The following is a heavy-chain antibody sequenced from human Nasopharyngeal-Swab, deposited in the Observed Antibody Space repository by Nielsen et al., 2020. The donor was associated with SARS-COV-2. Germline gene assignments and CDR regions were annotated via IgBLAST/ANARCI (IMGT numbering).Heavy chain of an antibody. CDR2: IRGSASST. D-gene: IGHD1-26*01. V-gene: IGHV3-23*01. J-gene: IGHJ5*02. CDR1: GFTLSSIA. CDR3: AKVAADRSAGGWFDP. Sequence: GGPLRPSFAPSGFTLSSIALSWVRQAPGKGLEWVPSIRGSASSTYYADSVKGRFTTSRDNSKNTLYLQMNSLRAEDTAVYYCAKVAADRSAGGWFDPWGQGTLVTVSS.